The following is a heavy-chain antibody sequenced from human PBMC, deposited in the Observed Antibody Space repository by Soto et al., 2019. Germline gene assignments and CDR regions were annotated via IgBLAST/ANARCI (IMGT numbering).Heavy chain of an antibody. CDR2: IYYSGST. J-gene: IGHJ4*02. D-gene: IGHD3-10*01. CDR1: GGSISSADYY. Sequence: QVQLQESGPGLVKPSQTRSLTCTVSGGSISSADYYWRWIRQPPGKGLEWIGSIYYSGSTYYNPSLKSRLTISVDTSKNQFSLKMSSVTAEDTAVYSCARVRGSGSYWGYYFDYWGQGTLVTVSS. CDR3: ARVRGSGSYWGYYFDY. V-gene: IGHV4-30-4*01.